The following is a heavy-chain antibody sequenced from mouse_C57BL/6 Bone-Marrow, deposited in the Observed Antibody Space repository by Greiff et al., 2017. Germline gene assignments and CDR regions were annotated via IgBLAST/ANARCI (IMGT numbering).Heavy chain of an antibody. CDR1: GYSFTDYN. CDR2: INPNYGTT. Sequence: VQLKQSGPELVKPGASVKISCKASGYSFTDYNMNWVKQSNGKSLEWIGVINPNYGTTSYNQKFKGKATLTVDQSSSTAYMQLNSLTSEDSAVYYCASKITTVVAFYAMDYWGQGTSGTVSS. D-gene: IGHD1-1*01. V-gene: IGHV1-39*01. J-gene: IGHJ4*01. CDR3: ASKITTVVAFYAMDY.